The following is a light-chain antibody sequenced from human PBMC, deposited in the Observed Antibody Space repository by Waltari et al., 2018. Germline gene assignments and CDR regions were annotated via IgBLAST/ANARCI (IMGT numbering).Light chain of an antibody. CDR2: DNN. Sequence: SYVLSQPPSVSVAPGQTDLITCGRNDSGSKSVHWYQQKPGQAPVLVVFDNNNRPSGIPERFSGSSSGNTATLTISSVDAGDEADYYCQVWDSNSDHQVFGTGTKVTAL. CDR1: DSGSKS. J-gene: IGLJ1*01. V-gene: IGLV3-21*02. CDR3: QVWDSNSDHQV.